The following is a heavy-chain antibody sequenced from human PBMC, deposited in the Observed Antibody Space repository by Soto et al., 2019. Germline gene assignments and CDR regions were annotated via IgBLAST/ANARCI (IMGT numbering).Heavy chain of an antibody. Sequence: GGSLRLSCAASGFPFDAWINWVRQAPGKGLEWVGRVKSKNDGGTTDFAAPVKGRFAISRDDSKNMVYLEMNSLQTEDTAIYYCTTDYYITSIIVRFDYWGHGTLVTVFS. CDR1: GFPFDAW. D-gene: IGHD3-22*01. CDR3: TTDYYITSIIVRFDY. V-gene: IGHV3-15*07. CDR2: VKSKNDGGTT. J-gene: IGHJ4*01.